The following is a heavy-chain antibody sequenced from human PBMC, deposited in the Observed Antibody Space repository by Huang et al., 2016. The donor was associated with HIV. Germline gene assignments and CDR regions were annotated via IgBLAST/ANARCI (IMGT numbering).Heavy chain of an antibody. D-gene: IGHD5-18*01. CDR2: ICPGDSSP. CDR1: GFSFTNYW. CDR3: ARPLLGYSYGYYFDQ. Sequence: EVQLVQSGAEVKKPGESLKSSCKGFGFSFTNYWIGWARQMPGKGLEWMVFICPGDSSPTYSPSFEGQVTISADKSINTAYLQCSILNASDSAIYYCARPLLGYSYGYYFDQWGQGTLVTVSS. V-gene: IGHV5-51*03. J-gene: IGHJ4*02.